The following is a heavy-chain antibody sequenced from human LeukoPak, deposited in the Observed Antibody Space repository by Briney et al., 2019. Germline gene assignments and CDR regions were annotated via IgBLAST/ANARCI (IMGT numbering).Heavy chain of an antibody. D-gene: IGHD6-19*01. CDR2: IYTSGST. V-gene: IGHV4-61*02. Sequence: SETLSLTCTVSCGSISSGSYYWSWIRQPAGKGLEWIGRIYTSGSTNYNPSLKSRVTISVDTSKNQFSLKLSSVTAADTAVYYCARGYSSGWYQDVFDIWGQGTMVTVSS. J-gene: IGHJ3*02. CDR1: CGSISSGSYY. CDR3: ARGYSSGWYQDVFDI.